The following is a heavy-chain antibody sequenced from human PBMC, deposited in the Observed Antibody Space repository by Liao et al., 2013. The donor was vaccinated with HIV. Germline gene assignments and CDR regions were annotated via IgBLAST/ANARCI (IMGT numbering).Heavy chain of an antibody. Sequence: QLQLQESGPGLVKPSETLSLTCSVSGDSMSNYYWAWIRQPAGKGLEWIGRVYTSESSDYNPSLMSRVTMSVIASKNQFSLKLTSVTAADTAMYYCARVRGGIRVSENWFDHWGQGTLVTVSS. J-gene: IGHJ5*02. CDR3: ARVRGGIRVSENWFDH. CDR1: GDSMSNYY. D-gene: IGHD5/OR15-5a*01. CDR2: VYTSESS. V-gene: IGHV4-4*07.